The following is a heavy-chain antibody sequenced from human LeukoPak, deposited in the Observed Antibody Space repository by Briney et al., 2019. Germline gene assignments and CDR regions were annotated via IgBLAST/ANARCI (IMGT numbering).Heavy chain of an antibody. Sequence: GGSLRLSCAASGLTVSSSYMSWVRQAPGEGLEWVSVIYSGGSTYYADSVKGRFTISRDKNTLYLQMNGLRAEDTAVYYCARGGGAYCGDDCYRNFDYWGQGTLVTVSS. CDR1: GLTVSSSY. CDR3: ARGGGAYCGDDCYRNFDY. CDR2: IYSGGST. J-gene: IGHJ4*02. V-gene: IGHV3-66*02. D-gene: IGHD2-21*02.